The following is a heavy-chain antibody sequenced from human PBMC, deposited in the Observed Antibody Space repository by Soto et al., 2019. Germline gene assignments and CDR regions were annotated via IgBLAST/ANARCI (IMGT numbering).Heavy chain of an antibody. CDR1: GFTFSSYA. CDR2: IICSGGNT. CDR3: AKDRVVGATTPYYFDY. D-gene: IGHD1-26*01. J-gene: IGHJ4*02. V-gene: IGHV3-23*01. Sequence: QRGASLRLSCPLSGFTFSSYAMIWVRQTPGKGLEGVSAIICSGGNTYYADSVTGRFTISRDNSKNTLYLQMSSLRAEDTAVYYCAKDRVVGATTPYYFDYWRRGTLVSVAS.